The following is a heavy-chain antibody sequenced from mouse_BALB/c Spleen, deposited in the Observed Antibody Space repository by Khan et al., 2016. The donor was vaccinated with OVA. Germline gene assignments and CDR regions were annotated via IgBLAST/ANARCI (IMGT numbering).Heavy chain of an antibody. J-gene: IGHJ4*01. CDR3: ARYPPYYSMDY. CDR1: GFSLTDYA. V-gene: IGHV2-6-5*01. CDR2: IWVSGSK. Sequence: QVQLKESGPGLVAPSQSLSITCTVSGFSLTDYAVSWIRQPPGKGLEWLGVIWVSGSKYYNSVLKPRLSISKDNSKSQVFLKMNSLQTDDTAMYFCARYPPYYSMDYWGQGTSVTVSS.